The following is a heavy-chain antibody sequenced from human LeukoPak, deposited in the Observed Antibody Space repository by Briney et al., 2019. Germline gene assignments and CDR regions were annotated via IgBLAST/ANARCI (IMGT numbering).Heavy chain of an antibody. CDR1: GGTLSSYA. Sequence: ASVKVSCKASGGTLSSYAISWVRQAPGQGLEWMGRIIPIFGTANYAQKFQGRDTITTDESTSTDYMGLSSLRSEDTAVYYCARRYSYRDAFDIWGQGTMVTVSS. D-gene: IGHD5-18*01. CDR3: ARRYSYRDAFDI. J-gene: IGHJ3*02. CDR2: IIPIFGTA. V-gene: IGHV1-69*05.